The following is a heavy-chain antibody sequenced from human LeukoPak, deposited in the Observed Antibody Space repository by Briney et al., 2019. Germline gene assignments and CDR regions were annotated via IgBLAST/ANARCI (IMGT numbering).Heavy chain of an antibody. CDR3: AGDSSSYPRYFDI. Sequence: KPSETLSLTCTVSGGSISSSSYYWGWVRQPPGKGPEWIGTIYYSGTTYYNPSLKSRVTVSVDTSKNQFSLKMNSVTAADTAMYYCAGDSSSYPRYFDIWGQGTPVTVSS. CDR2: IYYSGTT. CDR1: GGSISSSSYY. J-gene: IGHJ4*02. V-gene: IGHV4-39*07. D-gene: IGHD6-13*01.